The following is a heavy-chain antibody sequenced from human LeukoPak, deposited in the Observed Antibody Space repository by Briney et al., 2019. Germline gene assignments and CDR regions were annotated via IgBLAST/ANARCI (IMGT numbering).Heavy chain of an antibody. CDR1: GGSISSSNW. CDR3: AREADIVANHHYYYYYMDV. D-gene: IGHD5-12*01. J-gene: IGHJ6*03. V-gene: IGHV4-4*02. Sequence: SGTLSLTCAVSGGSISSSNWWSWVRQPPGKGLEWIGEIYHSGSTNYNPSLKSRVTISVDKSKNQFSLKLSSVTAADTAVYYCAREADIVANHHYYYYYMDVWGKGTTVTISS. CDR2: IYHSGST.